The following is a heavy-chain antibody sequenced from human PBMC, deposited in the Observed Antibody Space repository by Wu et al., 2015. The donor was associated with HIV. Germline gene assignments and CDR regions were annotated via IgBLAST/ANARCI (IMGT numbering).Heavy chain of an antibody. CDR1: GDTLSTYA. CDR3: ARNVVGSIGGGYTYYGMDV. D-gene: IGHD2-15*01. Sequence: QVQLVQSGAEVKKPGSSVKVSCKASGDTLSTYAVSWVRQAPGQGLEWMGRIIPIFGTTDYAQSFQGRLTITAGESTNTVYMELSSLRPDDTAVYYCARNVVGSIGGGYTYYGMDVWGQGTTVXVSS. J-gene: IGHJ6*02. V-gene: IGHV1-69*13. CDR2: IIPIFGTT.